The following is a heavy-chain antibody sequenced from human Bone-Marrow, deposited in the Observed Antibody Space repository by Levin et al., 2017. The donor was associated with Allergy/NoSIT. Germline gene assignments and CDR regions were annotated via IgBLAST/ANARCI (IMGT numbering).Heavy chain of an antibody. V-gene: IGHV1-8*01. CDR2: MNPKNGRT. CDR1: GDTFTTSD. CDR3: VRTPFDY. Sequence: GASVKVSCEAFGDTFTTSDINWVRQATGQGLEWMGLMNPKNGRTDYAQKFQGRVTMTRNISIATAYMELSGLSSDDTAVYYCVRTPFDYWGQGTLVTVSS. J-gene: IGHJ4*02.